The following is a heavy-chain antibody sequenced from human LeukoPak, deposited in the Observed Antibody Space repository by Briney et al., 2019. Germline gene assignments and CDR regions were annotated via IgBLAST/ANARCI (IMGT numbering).Heavy chain of an antibody. V-gene: IGHV3-73*01. D-gene: IGHD6-19*01. Sequence: GGSLRLSCAASGFTFSGSAMPWVRQASGKGLEWVGRIRSKANSYATAYAASVKGRFTISRDDSKNTAYLQMNSLKAEDTAVYYCTRTIAVAGGHYYYGMDVWGQGTTVTVSS. J-gene: IGHJ6*02. CDR1: GFTFSGSA. CDR3: TRTIAVAGGHYYYGMDV. CDR2: IRSKANSYAT.